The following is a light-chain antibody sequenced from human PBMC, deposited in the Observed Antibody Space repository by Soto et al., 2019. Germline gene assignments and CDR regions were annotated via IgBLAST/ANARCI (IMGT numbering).Light chain of an antibody. CDR1: QSIGLA. CDR2: DAS. Sequence: EIVLTQSPATLSLSPGERATLSCRASQSIGLAIAWYQHKPGKAPRLLIFDASQWATGNPARFRGSGSGTDFSLSISSLEPEDFAVYYCQQRTDRPPWTFGHGTKVESK. CDR3: QQRTDRPPWT. J-gene: IGKJ1*01. V-gene: IGKV3-11*01.